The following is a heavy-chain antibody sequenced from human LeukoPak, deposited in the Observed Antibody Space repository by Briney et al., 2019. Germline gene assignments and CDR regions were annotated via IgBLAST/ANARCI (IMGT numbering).Heavy chain of an antibody. D-gene: IGHD3-22*01. CDR1: GYTFTGYY. V-gene: IGHV1-2*02. CDR2: INPNSGGT. Sequence: ASVKVSCKASGYTFTGYYMHWVRQAPGQGLEWMGWINPNSGGTNYAQKFQGRVTMTRDTSISTAYMELSRLRSDDTAVYYCARDLRAYYYDSSGYSCLDYRGQGTLVTVSS. J-gene: IGHJ4*02. CDR3: ARDLRAYYYDSSGYSCLDY.